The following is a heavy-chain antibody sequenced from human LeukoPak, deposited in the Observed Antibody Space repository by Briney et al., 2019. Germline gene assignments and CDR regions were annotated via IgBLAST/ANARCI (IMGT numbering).Heavy chain of an antibody. V-gene: IGHV3-23*01. J-gene: IGHJ4*02. Sequence: GGSLRLSCAASGFTFTTYYMSWVRQAPGKGLEWVSSISSSSNYIFYADSVKGRFTISRDNSKNTLYLQMNSLRAEDTAVYYCAKLISGSYYYDFDYWGQGTLATVSS. D-gene: IGHD1-26*01. CDR3: AKLISGSYYYDFDY. CDR1: GFTFTTYY. CDR2: ISSSSNYI.